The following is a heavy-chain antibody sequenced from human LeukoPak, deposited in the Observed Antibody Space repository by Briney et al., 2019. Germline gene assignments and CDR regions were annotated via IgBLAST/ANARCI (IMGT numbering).Heavy chain of an antibody. CDR3: TTRPYSSSWYEDGVFDY. V-gene: IGHV3-15*01. CDR1: GFPFSNAW. CDR2: FKSKTDGGTT. J-gene: IGHJ4*02. D-gene: IGHD6-13*01. Sequence: GGSLRLSCAASGFPFSNAWMSWVRQAPGKGLEWVGRFKSKTDGGTTDYAAPVKGRFTISRDDSKNTLYLQMNSLKTEDTAVYYCTTRPYSSSWYEDGVFDYWGQGTLVTVSS.